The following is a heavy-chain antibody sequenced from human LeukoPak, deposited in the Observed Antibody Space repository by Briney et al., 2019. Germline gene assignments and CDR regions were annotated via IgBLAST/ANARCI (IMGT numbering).Heavy chain of an antibody. V-gene: IGHV3-23*01. J-gene: IGHJ4*02. CDR3: AKGLETESRLDS. CDR2: ISGTGGCT. CDR1: GFTFSTYA. D-gene: IGHD1-1*01. Sequence: GGSLRLSCAASGFTFSTYAMTWVRQAPGKGLEWVSLISGTGGCTYYADSVKGRFTISSDKSKNTLFLQMNSLRAEDTALYYCAKGLETESRLDSWGQGTLVTVSS.